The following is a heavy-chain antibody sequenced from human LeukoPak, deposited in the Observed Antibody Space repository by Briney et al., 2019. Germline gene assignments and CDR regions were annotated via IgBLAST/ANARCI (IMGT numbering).Heavy chain of an antibody. Sequence: SGRSLRLSCAASGFTFSSYDMHWVRQAPGKGLEWVTVISYDGSNKYYADSVKGRFTISRDNSKNTLYLQMNSLRAEDTAVYYCAKDGTIAYSGYEWMAAAGHFDYWGQGTLVTVSS. CDR1: GFTFSSYD. J-gene: IGHJ4*02. CDR3: AKDGTIAYSGYEWMAAAGHFDY. CDR2: ISYDGSNK. V-gene: IGHV3-30*18. D-gene: IGHD5-12*01.